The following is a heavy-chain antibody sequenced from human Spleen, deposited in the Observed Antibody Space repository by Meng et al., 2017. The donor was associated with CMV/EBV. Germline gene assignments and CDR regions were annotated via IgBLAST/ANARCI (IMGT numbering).Heavy chain of an antibody. CDR3: ARDTSSSSYNWFDP. V-gene: IGHV1-2*02. CDR2: INPNSGGT. J-gene: IGHJ5*02. Sequence: ASVKVSCKASGYTFTGYYMHWVRQAPGQGLEWMGWINPNSGGTNYAQKFQGRVTMTRDTSISAAYMELSRLRSDDTAVYYCARDTSSSSYNWFDPWGQGTLVTVSS. CDR1: GYTFTGYY. D-gene: IGHD6-6*01.